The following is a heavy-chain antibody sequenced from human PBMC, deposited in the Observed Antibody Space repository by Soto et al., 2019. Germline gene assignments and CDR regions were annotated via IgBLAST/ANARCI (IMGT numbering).Heavy chain of an antibody. CDR2: IYYSGST. Sequence: SESLSLTCTVTGDSINNRIYYLGWIRQPPGKGLEWIGSIYYSGSTYNNPSLKSRVTISVDTSKNQFSLKLSSVTAADTAVYYCARRMWDTSGRNGMDVWGQGTTVTVSS. V-gene: IGHV4-39*01. CDR1: GDSINNRIYY. D-gene: IGHD3-10*01. J-gene: IGHJ6*02. CDR3: ARRMWDTSGRNGMDV.